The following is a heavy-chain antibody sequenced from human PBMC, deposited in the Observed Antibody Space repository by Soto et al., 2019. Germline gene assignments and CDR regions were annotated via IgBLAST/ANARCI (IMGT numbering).Heavy chain of an antibody. CDR2: ISSSSSYI. V-gene: IGHV3-21*01. CDR3: ARDKVTTVTTSFGYYYYMDV. Sequence: GGSLRLSCAASGFTFSSYSMNWDRQAPGKGLEWVSSISSSSSYIYYADSVKGRFTISRDNAKNSLYLQMNSLRAEDTAVYYCARDKVTTVTTSFGYYYYMDVWGKGTTVTVSS. D-gene: IGHD4-17*01. J-gene: IGHJ6*03. CDR1: GFTFSSYS.